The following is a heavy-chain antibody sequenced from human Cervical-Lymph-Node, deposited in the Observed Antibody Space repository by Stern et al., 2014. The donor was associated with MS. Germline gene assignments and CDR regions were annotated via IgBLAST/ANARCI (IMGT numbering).Heavy chain of an antibody. CDR3: ATDRDDFRSGYSAPTKGYGLDV. V-gene: IGHV1-24*01. Sequence: VQLVQSGAEVKKPGASVKVSCKVSGYTLTELSMHWVRQAPGQGLEWMGGFDPEDGETIYAQKFQGRVTRTEDTSTDTAYMELSSLRSEDTAVYYCATDRDDFRSGYSAPTKGYGLDVWGQGTTVTVTS. CDR2: FDPEDGET. J-gene: IGHJ6*02. D-gene: IGHD3-3*01. CDR1: GYTLTELS.